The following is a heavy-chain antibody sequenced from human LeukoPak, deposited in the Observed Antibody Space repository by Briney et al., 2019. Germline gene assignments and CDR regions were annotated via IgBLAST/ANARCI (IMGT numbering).Heavy chain of an antibody. D-gene: IGHD6-19*01. V-gene: IGHV3-23*01. CDR1: GFTFTSYG. CDR3: AKDQGRQWPDAFDI. Sequence: GGSLRLSCAASGFTFTSYGMSWVRQAPGKGLEWVSGISGSGGTTYYADSVKGRFTISRDNSKNTLYLQMNSLRAEDTAVYYCAKDQGRQWPDAFDIWGQGTMVTVSS. J-gene: IGHJ3*02. CDR2: ISGSGGTT.